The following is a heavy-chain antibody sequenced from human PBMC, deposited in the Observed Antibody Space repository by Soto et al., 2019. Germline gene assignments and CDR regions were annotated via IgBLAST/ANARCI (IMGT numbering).Heavy chain of an antibody. CDR3: AHGVLAGWDPAGVVILFDY. CDR1: GFSLSTSGVG. Sequence: SGPTLVKPTQTLTLTCTFSGFSLSTSGVGVGWIRQPPGKALEWLALIYWDDDKRYSPSLKSRLTITKDTSKHQVVLTMTNMDPVDTATYYCAHGVLAGWDPAGVVILFDYWGQGTLVTVSS. J-gene: IGHJ4*02. CDR2: IYWDDDK. V-gene: IGHV2-5*02. D-gene: IGHD3-3*01.